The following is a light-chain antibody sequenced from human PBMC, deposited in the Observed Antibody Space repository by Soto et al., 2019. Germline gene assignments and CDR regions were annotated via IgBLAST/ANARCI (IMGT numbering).Light chain of an antibody. CDR1: QSINSKS. J-gene: IGKJ3*01. CDR2: NTS. CDR3: QHYGGSFI. V-gene: IGKV3-20*01. Sequence: EIVLTQSPGTLSLSPGEGATVSCRVSQSINSKSFDWYQRQFGQAPRLLIYNTSSRATGIPDRFSGSGSGTDFTLSISRLEPEEFAVYYCQHYGGSFIFGPGTKVDF.